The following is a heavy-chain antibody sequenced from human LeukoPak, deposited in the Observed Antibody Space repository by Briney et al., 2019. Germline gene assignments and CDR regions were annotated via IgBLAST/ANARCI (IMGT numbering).Heavy chain of an antibody. CDR3: AKEGRYCSGGSCQYYFDY. Sequence: GGSLRLSCAASGFTVSSNYMSWVRQAPGKGLEWVSAINGSGGSTYYADSVKGRFTISRDNSKNTLYLQMNSLRAEDTAVYYCAKEGRYCSGGSCQYYFDYWGQGTLVTVSS. V-gene: IGHV3-23*01. D-gene: IGHD2-15*01. CDR2: INGSGGST. J-gene: IGHJ4*02. CDR1: GFTVSSNY.